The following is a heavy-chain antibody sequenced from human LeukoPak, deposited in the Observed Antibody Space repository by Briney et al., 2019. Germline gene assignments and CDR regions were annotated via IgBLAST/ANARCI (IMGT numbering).Heavy chain of an antibody. V-gene: IGHV3-64D*06. CDR1: GFVFSIYT. D-gene: IGHD1-1*01. CDR3: VKDFGRIRGTPDS. CDR2: ISGSGNGGII. J-gene: IGHJ4*02. Sequence: PGGSLRLSCSASGFVFSIYTMYWVRQAPGKGPEYVSTISGSGNGGIIYYADSVKGRFTISRDDSKSIVYLQMNGLRSEDTAVYYCVKDFGRIRGTPDSWGQGTLVTVSS.